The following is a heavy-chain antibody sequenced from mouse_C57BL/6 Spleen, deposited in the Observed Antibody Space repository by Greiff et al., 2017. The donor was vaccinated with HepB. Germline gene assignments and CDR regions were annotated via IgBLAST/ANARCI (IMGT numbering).Heavy chain of an antibody. CDR3: APSTMVTYWYFDV. Sequence: QVQLKQSGAELAKPGASVKLSCKASGYTFTSYWMHWVKQRPGQGLEWIGYINPSSGYTKYNQKFKDKATLTADKSSSTAYMQLSSLTYEDSAVYYCAPSTMVTYWYFDVWGTGTTVTVSS. CDR2: INPSSGYT. V-gene: IGHV1-7*01. J-gene: IGHJ1*03. CDR1: GYTFTSYW. D-gene: IGHD2-2*01.